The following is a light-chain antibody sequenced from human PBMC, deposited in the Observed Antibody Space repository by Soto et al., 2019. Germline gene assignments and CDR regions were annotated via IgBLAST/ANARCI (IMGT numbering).Light chain of an antibody. J-gene: IGLJ1*01. Sequence: QSVLTQPASVSGSPGQSITISCTGTSSDVGGYNYVSWYQQHPGRAPELMIYDVSNRPSGVSNRFSGSKSGNTASLTISGLQAEDEADYYCSSYTSSRTLCVFGTGTKVTVL. V-gene: IGLV2-14*01. CDR2: DVS. CDR3: SSYTSSRTLCV. CDR1: SSDVGGYNY.